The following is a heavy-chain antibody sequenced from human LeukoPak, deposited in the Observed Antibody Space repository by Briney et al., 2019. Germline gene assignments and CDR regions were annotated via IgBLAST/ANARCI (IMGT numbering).Heavy chain of an antibody. CDR1: ASTVSTYW. D-gene: IGHD6-13*01. V-gene: IGHV3-74*01. Sequence: PGPSLTPSCAPSASTVSTYWTHSVRHAPGEGLVCVSRINSDGSSTRDADPVKCRFTIPRDNAKNTLYLQMNSLRAEDTAVYYCARDSPHSSNDFHYWGQGTLVTVSS. CDR3: ARDSPHSSNDFHY. J-gene: IGHJ4*02. CDR2: INSDGSST.